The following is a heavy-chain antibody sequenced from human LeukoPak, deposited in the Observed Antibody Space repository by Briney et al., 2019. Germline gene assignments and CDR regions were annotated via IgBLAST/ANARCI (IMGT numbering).Heavy chain of an antibody. CDR1: GYTFTGYY. CDR2: INPNSGGT. D-gene: IGHD3-22*01. CDR3: ATARFVSGSYYFDY. V-gene: IGHV1-2*06. Sequence: GASVEVSCKASGYTFTGYYMHWVRQAPGQGLEWMGRINPNSGGTNYAQKFQGRVTMTRDTSISTAYMELSRPRSDDTAVYYCATARFVSGSYYFDYWGQGTLVTVSS. J-gene: IGHJ4*02.